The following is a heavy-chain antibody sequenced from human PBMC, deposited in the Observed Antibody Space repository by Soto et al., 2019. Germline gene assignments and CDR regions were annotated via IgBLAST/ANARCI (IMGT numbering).Heavy chain of an antibody. CDR3: AKDNREYYDFWSDSTYYFDY. D-gene: IGHD3-3*01. V-gene: IGHV3-9*01. Sequence: EVQLVESGGGLVQPGRSLRLSCAASGFTFDDYAMHWVRQAPGKGLEWVSGISWNSGSIGYADSVKGRFTISRDNAKNSLYLQMSSLRAEDTALYYCAKDNREYYDFWSDSTYYFDYWGQGTLVTVSS. CDR2: ISWNSGSI. J-gene: IGHJ4*02. CDR1: GFTFDDYA.